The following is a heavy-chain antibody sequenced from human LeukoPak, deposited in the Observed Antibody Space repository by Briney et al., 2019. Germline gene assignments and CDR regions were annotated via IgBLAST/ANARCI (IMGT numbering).Heavy chain of an antibody. Sequence: PSQTLSLTCAVSGGSISSGGYSWRWIRQPPGKGLEWIGYIYHSGSTYYNPSLKSRVTISVDRSKNQFSLKLSSVTAADTAVYYCARNTVTPQSLAIDYWGQGTLVTVSS. J-gene: IGHJ4*02. V-gene: IGHV4-30-2*01. CDR2: IYHSGST. CDR3: ARNTVTPQSLAIDY. CDR1: GGSISSGGYS. D-gene: IGHD4-17*01.